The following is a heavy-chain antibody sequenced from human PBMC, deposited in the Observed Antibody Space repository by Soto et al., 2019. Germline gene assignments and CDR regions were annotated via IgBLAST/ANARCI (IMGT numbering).Heavy chain of an antibody. J-gene: IGHJ6*02. D-gene: IGHD5-12*01. CDR3: ANDQDSGCVITLLYFCNMDV. CDR1: GGTFSSYA. V-gene: IGHV1-69*12. Sequence: QVQLVQSGAGVKKPGSSVKVSCKASGGTFSSYAISWVRQAPGQGLEWMGGIIPIFGTANYAQKVQGRVTITADESTSTANMELSSMTSEATAGYYCANDQDSGCVITLLYFCNMDVWGQGTTVTVSS. CDR2: IIPIFGTA.